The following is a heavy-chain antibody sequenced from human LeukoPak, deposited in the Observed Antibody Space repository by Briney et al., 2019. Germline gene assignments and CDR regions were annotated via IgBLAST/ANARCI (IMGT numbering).Heavy chain of an antibody. D-gene: IGHD1-26*01. V-gene: IGHV4-39*01. J-gene: IGHJ4*02. CDR3: VKSGGYGLIDY. Sequence: SETLSLTCTVSGGSISSSSYYWGWIRQPPGKGLECIGSIYYSGRTYYNASLQSRVTISIDTSKNQFSLRLNSVTAADTAMYYCVKSGGYGLIDYWGQGTLVTVSS. CDR2: IYYSGRT. CDR1: GGSISSSSYY.